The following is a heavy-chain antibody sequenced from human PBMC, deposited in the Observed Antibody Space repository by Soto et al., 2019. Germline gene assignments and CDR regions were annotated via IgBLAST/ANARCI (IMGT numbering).Heavy chain of an antibody. V-gene: IGHV3-23*01. CDR2: ISSSGDSP. CDR1: GFTFSNYA. CDR3: ARNTIPHPPY. J-gene: IGHJ4*02. Sequence: GGSLRLSCAASGFTFSNYAMSWVRQAPGKGLEWVSAISSSGDSPYYADSVNGRFTVSRDNSKNTLYLQMNSLRVEDTAIYYCARNTIPHPPYWGQGTLVTVSS. D-gene: IGHD1-1*01.